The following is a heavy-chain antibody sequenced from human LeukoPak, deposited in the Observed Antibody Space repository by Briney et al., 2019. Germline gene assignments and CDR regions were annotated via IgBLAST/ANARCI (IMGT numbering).Heavy chain of an antibody. CDR1: GFIFCRYW. CDR3: ARDHFDWVGDFDY. Sequence: SGGSLRLFCAASGFIFCRYWVRWVRQARGKGLEWVANIKEDGSEKYYMDSVKGRLTISRDKAKNSLYLQMNSLRAEDTAVYYCARDHFDWVGDFDYWGQGTLVTVSS. D-gene: IGHD3-9*01. CDR2: IKEDGSEK. V-gene: IGHV3-7*03. J-gene: IGHJ4*02.